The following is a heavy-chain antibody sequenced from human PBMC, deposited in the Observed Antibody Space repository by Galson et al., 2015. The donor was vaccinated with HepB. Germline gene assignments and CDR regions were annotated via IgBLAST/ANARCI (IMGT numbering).Heavy chain of an antibody. J-gene: IGHJ6*03. D-gene: IGHD4-11*01. CDR2: IIPIFGTA. V-gene: IGHV1-69*13. CDR3: ARGQLAPRAYYYYMDV. CDR1: GGTFSSYA. Sequence: SVKVSCKASGGTFSSYAISWVRQAPGQGLEWMGGIIPIFGTANYAQKFQGRVTITADESTSTAYMELSSLRSEDTAVYYCARGQLAPRAYYYYMDVWGKGTTVTVSS.